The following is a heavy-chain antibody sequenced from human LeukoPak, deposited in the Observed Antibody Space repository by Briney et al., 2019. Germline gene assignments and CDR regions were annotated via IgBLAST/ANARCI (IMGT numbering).Heavy chain of an antibody. CDR1: GFTFSRYA. V-gene: IGHV3-64D*06. CDR3: VKDYCSSTGCTPDC. D-gene: IGHD2-2*01. Sequence: PGGSLRLSCSAPGFTFSRYAMHWVRQAPGKGLIYVSGISSNGDSTYYADSVKGRFTISRDNSKNTLHLQMSSLRAEDTAVYYCVKDYCSSTGCTPDCWGQGILVTVSS. J-gene: IGHJ4*02. CDR2: ISSNGDST.